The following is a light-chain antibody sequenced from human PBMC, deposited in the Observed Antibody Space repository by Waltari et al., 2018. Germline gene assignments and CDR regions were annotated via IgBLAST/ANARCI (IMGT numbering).Light chain of an antibody. CDR2: RAS. V-gene: IGKV3-15*01. Sequence: ELVMTQSPATLSVSPGERASLPCRASQRASTSLAWNQQTPGQAPRRLIYRASTRAAGIPDRFSGSGSGTEFTLTISSLQSEDSAIYYCQQYNIWPWTFGQGTKVDIK. CDR1: QRASTS. J-gene: IGKJ1*01. CDR3: QQYNIWPWT.